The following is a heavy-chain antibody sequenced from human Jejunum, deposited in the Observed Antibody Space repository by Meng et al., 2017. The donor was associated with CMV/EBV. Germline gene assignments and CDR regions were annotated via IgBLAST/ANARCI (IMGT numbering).Heavy chain of an antibody. J-gene: IGHJ5*01. V-gene: IGHV4-39*07. CDR2: VLYDGNR. Sequence: SGGSLSNSSNYWAWVRRPPGKGLEWIGNVLYDGNRCYNPSLKSRVSIFADLSRNQFCLRLTSVSAADTAMYYCAFMRGQPRRNYFDFWGPGTLVTVSS. CDR3: AFMRGQPRRNYFDF. CDR1: GGSLSNSSNY. D-gene: IGHD1-14*01.